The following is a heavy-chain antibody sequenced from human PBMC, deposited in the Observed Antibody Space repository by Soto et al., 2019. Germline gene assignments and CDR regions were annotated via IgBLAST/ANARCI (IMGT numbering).Heavy chain of an antibody. CDR2: IYHSGST. Sequence: SETLSLTCAVSGGSISSSNWWSWVRQPPGKGLEWIGEIYHSGSTNYNPSLKSRVTISVDKSKNQFSLKLSSVTAADTAVYYCARRYFDWSYNWFDPCGQGTLVTVSS. J-gene: IGHJ5*02. D-gene: IGHD3-9*01. V-gene: IGHV4-4*02. CDR1: GGSISSSNW. CDR3: ARRYFDWSYNWFDP.